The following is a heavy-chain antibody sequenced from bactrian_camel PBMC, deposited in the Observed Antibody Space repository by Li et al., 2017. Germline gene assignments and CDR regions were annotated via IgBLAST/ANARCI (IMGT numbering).Heavy chain of an antibody. J-gene: IGHJ4*01. V-gene: IGHV3S26*01. Sequence: HVQLVESGGGSVQPGGSLRLTCVASGVSVNAEWVAWFRQASGREREGVAGIHADSSTVFADSVKGRFTISKDNAKNTLYLQMNSLKPEDTAMYYCAAEEECRTYGSMWYFYSRVPSSYSYWGQGTQVTVS. CDR3: AAEEECRTYGSMWYFYSRVPSSYSY. CDR2: IHADSST. CDR1: GVSVNAEW. D-gene: IGHD6*01.